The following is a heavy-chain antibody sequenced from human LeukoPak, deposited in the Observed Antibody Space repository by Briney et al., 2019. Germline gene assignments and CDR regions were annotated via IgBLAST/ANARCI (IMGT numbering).Heavy chain of an antibody. Sequence: ASVKVSCKASGGTLSSYAISWVRQAPGQGLEWMGRIIPILGIANYAQKFQGRVTITADKSTSTAYMELSSLRSEDTAVYYCARDLVEMATISTYYYYGMDVWGQGTTVTVSS. CDR3: ARDLVEMATISTYYYYGMDV. D-gene: IGHD5-24*01. CDR2: IIPILGIA. CDR1: GGTLSSYA. V-gene: IGHV1-69*04. J-gene: IGHJ6*02.